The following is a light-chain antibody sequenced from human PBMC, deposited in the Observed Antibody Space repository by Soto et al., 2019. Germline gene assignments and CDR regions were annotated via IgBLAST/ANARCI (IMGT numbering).Light chain of an antibody. J-gene: IGKJ3*01. Sequence: EIVLTQSPVTLSLSPGERATLSCRASQSVSSSYLAWYQQKPGQAPRLLIYGASSRATGIPDRFSGSGSGTDFTLTISRLEPEDFAVYYCQQYGSPPGLFTFGPGTKVDIK. CDR1: QSVSSSY. V-gene: IGKV3-20*01. CDR2: GAS. CDR3: QQYGSPPGLFT.